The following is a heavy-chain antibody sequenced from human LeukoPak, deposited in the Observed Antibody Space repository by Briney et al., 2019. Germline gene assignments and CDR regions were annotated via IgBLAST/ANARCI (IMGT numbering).Heavy chain of an antibody. CDR1: GGSISSYY. CDR2: IYTSGST. J-gene: IGHJ4*02. Sequence: MPSETLSLTCTVSGGSISSYYWSWIRQPPGKGLEWIGYIYTSGSTNYNPSLKSRVTISVDTSKNQFSLKLSSVTAADTAVYYCARHGGAARRRDYYFDYWGQGTLVTVSS. V-gene: IGHV4-4*09. D-gene: IGHD6-6*01. CDR3: ARHGGAARRRDYYFDY.